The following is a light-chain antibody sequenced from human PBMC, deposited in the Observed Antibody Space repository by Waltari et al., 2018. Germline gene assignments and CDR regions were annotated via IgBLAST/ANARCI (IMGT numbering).Light chain of an antibody. CDR2: WAS. CDR3: QQYYSTPGLT. J-gene: IGKJ4*01. CDR1: QSVLYSSNNKNY. V-gene: IGKV4-1*01. Sequence: DIVMTQSPDSLAVSLGERATINCKSSQSVLYSSNNKNYLAWYQQKPGQPPKLLIYWASTRESVVPDRFSGSGSGTEFTLTISSLQAEDVAVYYCQQYYSTPGLTFGGGTKVEIK.